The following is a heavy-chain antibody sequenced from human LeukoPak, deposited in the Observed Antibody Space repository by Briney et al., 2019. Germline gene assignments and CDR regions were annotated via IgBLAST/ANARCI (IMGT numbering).Heavy chain of an antibody. D-gene: IGHD1-7*01. Sequence: ASVKVSCKASGYTFTSYDINWVRQATGQGLEWMGWMYPNSGNTGYAQKFQGRVTMTRNTSISTAYMELSSLRSEDTAVYYCARGLELRYLYYYYYYMDVWGKGTTVTVSS. V-gene: IGHV1-8*01. CDR3: ARGLELRYLYYYYYYMDV. CDR2: MYPNSGNT. J-gene: IGHJ6*03. CDR1: GYTFTSYD.